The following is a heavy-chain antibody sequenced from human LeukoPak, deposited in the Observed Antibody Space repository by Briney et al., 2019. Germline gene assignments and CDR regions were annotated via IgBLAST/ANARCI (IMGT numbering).Heavy chain of an antibody. J-gene: IGHJ5*02. V-gene: IGHV3-74*03. CDR2: INSDVGGA. Sequence: GRSLRPSCAPAGITFGNKWIHWVRLGPGEGLVWISCINSDVGGAMSADSVKGRFTVSRDNAKNTLYLQMNSLRAEDTAVYYCARDVPHNWFDTWGQGTLVTVSS. CDR1: GITFGNKW. CDR3: ARDVPHNWFDT.